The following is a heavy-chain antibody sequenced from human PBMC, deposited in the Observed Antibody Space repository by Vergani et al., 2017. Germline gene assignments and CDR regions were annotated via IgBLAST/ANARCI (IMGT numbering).Heavy chain of an antibody. CDR3: ARGRYSSSAPGGWFDP. Sequence: QVQLQESGPGLVKPSETLSLTCTVSGGSISSYYWSWIRQPPGKGLEWIGYIYYSGSTNYNPSLKSRVTISVDTSKNQFSLKLSSVTAADTAVYYCARGRYSSSAPGGWFDPWGQATLVTVSS. V-gene: IGHV4-59*01. CDR1: GGSISSYY. D-gene: IGHD6-13*01. CDR2: IYYSGST. J-gene: IGHJ5*02.